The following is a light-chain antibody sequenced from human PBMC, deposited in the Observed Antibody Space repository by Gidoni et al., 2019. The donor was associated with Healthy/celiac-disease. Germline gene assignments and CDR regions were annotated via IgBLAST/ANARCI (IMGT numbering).Light chain of an antibody. Sequence: LTCTLSSGHSSYAIAWHQQQPEKGPRYLMKLNSDGSHSKGDGIPDHFSGSSSGAERYLTISSLQSEDEADYYCQTWGTGIRWVFGGGTKLTVL. CDR1: SGHSSYA. CDR2: LNSDGSH. J-gene: IGLJ3*02. CDR3: QTWGTGIRWV. V-gene: IGLV4-69*01.